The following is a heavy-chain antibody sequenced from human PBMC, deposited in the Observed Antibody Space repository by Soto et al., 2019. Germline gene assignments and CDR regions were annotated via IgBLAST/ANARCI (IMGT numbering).Heavy chain of an antibody. J-gene: IGHJ4*02. D-gene: IGHD4-17*01. V-gene: IGHV4-31*03. Sequence: SETLSLTCTVSGGSISSGGYYWSWIRQHPGKGLEWIGYIYYSGSTYYNPSLKSRVTISVDTSKNQFSLKLSSVTAADTAVYYCAREFRRGDYGAYYFDYWGQGTLVTVSS. CDR1: GGSISSGGYY. CDR2: IYYSGST. CDR3: AREFRRGDYGAYYFDY.